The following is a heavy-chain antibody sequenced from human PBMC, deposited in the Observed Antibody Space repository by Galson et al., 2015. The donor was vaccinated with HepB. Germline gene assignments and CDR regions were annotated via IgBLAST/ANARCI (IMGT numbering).Heavy chain of an antibody. V-gene: IGHV3-7*01. CDR2: IKGGGSEK. Sequence: SLRLSCAASGFTFSRSWMSWVRQAPGKGLEWVANIKGGGSEKHYVDSVKGRFTISRDNAKNSLYLQMNSLRAEDTAVYHCAKLLGDRFDSWGQGTLVTVSS. CDR3: AKLLGDRFDS. CDR1: GFTFSRSW. D-gene: IGHD4-17*01. J-gene: IGHJ4*02.